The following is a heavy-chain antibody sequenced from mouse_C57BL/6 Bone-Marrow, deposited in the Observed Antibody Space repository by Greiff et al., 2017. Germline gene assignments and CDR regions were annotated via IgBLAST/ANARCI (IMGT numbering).Heavy chain of an antibody. V-gene: IGHV5-16*01. D-gene: IGHD6-5*01. CDR2: INYDGSST. J-gene: IGHJ1*03. Sequence: DVMLVESEGGLVQPGSSMKLSCTASGFTFSDYYMAWVRQVPEKGLEWVANINYDGSSTYYLDSLKSRFIISRDNAKNILYLQMSSLKSEDTATYSSSRDSYCHFYYWYFDVWGTGTTVTVSS. CDR3: SRDSYCHFYYWYFDV. CDR1: GFTFSDYY.